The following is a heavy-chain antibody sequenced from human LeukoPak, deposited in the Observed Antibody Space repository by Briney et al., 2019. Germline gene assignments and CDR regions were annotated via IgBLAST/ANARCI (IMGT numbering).Heavy chain of an antibody. CDR2: IFYSGST. Sequence: SETLSLTCTVSSGSISTSNYYWGWVRQPPGKALEWIGNIFYSGSTNYNPSLKSRVTISVDTSKNQFSLKLSSVTAADTAVYYCARDSTMVRGLSFDYWGQGTLVTVSS. V-gene: IGHV4-39*07. J-gene: IGHJ4*02. D-gene: IGHD3-10*01. CDR3: ARDSTMVRGLSFDY. CDR1: SGSISTSNYY.